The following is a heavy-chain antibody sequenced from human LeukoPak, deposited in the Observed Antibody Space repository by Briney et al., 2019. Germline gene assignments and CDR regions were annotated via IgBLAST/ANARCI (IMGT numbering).Heavy chain of an antibody. Sequence: ASVKVSCKASGYTFTGYYMHWVRQAPGQGLEWMGWINPNSGDTNSAQKFQGRVTMTRDTSISTAYMELSRLRSDDTAVYYCARDLQLERRYTYDYWGQGTLVTVSS. D-gene: IGHD1-1*01. J-gene: IGHJ4*02. V-gene: IGHV1-2*02. CDR2: INPNSGDT. CDR3: ARDLQLERRYTYDY. CDR1: GYTFTGYY.